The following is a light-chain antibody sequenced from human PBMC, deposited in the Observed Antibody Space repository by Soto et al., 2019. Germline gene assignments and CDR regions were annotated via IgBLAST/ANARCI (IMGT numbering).Light chain of an antibody. V-gene: IGKV1-39*01. CDR1: QSISSY. Sequence: DIPMTQSPSSLSAAVGDRVTITCRASQSISSYLNWYQQKPGKAPKILIYAASSVQSGVPLRFSGSGSGTDFTLPISSLQPEDFATYYCQQSYTFGQGTKLEIK. CDR2: AAS. J-gene: IGKJ2*01. CDR3: QQSYT.